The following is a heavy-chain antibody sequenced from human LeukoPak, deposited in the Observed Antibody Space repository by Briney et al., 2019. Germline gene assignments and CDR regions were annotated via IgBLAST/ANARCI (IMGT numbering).Heavy chain of an antibody. CDR1: GGSIGTYY. J-gene: IGHJ4*02. Sequence: SETLSLTCTVSGGSIGTYYWSWIRQPPGKGLEWIGYIHYSGSTNYNPSLKSRLTMSADTSKNKFSLTLNSVTAADTAVYYCARFSAYFYGSGTSGFDFWGQGTLLTVTP. CDR2: IHYSGST. D-gene: IGHD3-10*01. CDR3: ARFSAYFYGSGTSGFDF. V-gene: IGHV4-59*01.